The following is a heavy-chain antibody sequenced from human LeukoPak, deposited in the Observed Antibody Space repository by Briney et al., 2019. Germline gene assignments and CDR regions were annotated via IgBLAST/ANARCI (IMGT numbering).Heavy chain of an antibody. Sequence: GGSLRLSCAASGFTVSSNYMSWVRQAPGKGLEWVSVISGSGGSTYYADSVKGRFTISRDNSKNTLYLQMNSLRAEDTAVYYCAKDWYYYDSSAYPYYFDYWGQGTLVTVSS. CDR2: ISGSGGST. D-gene: IGHD3-22*01. CDR1: GFTVSSNY. J-gene: IGHJ4*02. CDR3: AKDWYYYDSSAYPYYFDY. V-gene: IGHV3-23*01.